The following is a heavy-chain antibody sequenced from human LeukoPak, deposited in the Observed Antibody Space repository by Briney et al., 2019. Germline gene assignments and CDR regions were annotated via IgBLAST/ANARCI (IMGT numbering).Heavy chain of an antibody. CDR2: ISSSSSYI. D-gene: IGHD3-22*01. CDR3: AGGGDYYDSSGYYNY. CDR1: GFTFSSYS. J-gene: IGHJ4*02. Sequence: GGSLRLSCAASGFTFSSYSMNWVRQAPGKGLEWVSSISSSSSYIYYADSVKGRFTISRDNAKNSLYLQMNSLRAEDTAVYYCAGGGDYYDSSGYYNYWGQGTLVTVSS. V-gene: IGHV3-21*01.